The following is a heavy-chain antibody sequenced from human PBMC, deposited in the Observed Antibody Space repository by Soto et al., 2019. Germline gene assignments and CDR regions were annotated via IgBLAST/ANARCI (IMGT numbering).Heavy chain of an antibody. V-gene: IGHV4-34*01. Sequence: SETRSLPCAVYRGSLSGFYLSWIRQPPGKGLEWIGEINHSGSTNYNPSLKSRVTISVDTSKNQFSLKLSSVTAADTAVYYCARTRITIFGVVGPYYYYMDVWGKGTTVT. J-gene: IGHJ6*03. D-gene: IGHD3-3*01. CDR1: RGSLSGFY. CDR3: ARTRITIFGVVGPYYYYMDV. CDR2: INHSGST.